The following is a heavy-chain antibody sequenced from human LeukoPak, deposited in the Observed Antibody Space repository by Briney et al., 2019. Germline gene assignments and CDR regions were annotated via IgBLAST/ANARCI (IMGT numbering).Heavy chain of an antibody. Sequence: SVKVSCKASGGTFSSYAISWVRQASGQGLEWMGRIIPILGIANYAQKFQGRVTITADKSTSTAYVELSSLRSEDTAVYYCARYRERDGYNYRGGFDYWGQGTLVTVSS. D-gene: IGHD5-24*01. J-gene: IGHJ4*02. CDR2: IIPILGIA. CDR1: GGTFSSYA. V-gene: IGHV1-69*04. CDR3: ARYRERDGYNYRGGFDY.